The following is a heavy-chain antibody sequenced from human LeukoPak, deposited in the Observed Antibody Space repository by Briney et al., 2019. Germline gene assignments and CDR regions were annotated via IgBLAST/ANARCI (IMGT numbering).Heavy chain of an antibody. J-gene: IGHJ4*02. Sequence: GGSLRLSCAASGFTFSTYAMNWVRQAPGKGLEWEAVISDDGRHNYYADSVKGRFTISRDNSKNTLYLQMNSLRAEDTAVYYCAKDSIAPIVVVPAAIRLWGQGTLVTVSS. D-gene: IGHD2-2*01. CDR2: ISDDGRHN. CDR3: AKDSIAPIVVVPAAIRL. V-gene: IGHV3-30*04. CDR1: GFTFSTYA.